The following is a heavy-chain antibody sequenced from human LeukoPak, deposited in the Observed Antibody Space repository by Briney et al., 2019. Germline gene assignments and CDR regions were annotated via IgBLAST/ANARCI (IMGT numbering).Heavy chain of an antibody. D-gene: IGHD5-24*01. J-gene: IGHJ4*02. Sequence: GGSLRLSCAASGFTFSSYAMSWVRQAPGKGLEWVSAISGSGGSTYYADSVKGRFTISRDNSKNTLYLQMNSLRAEDTAVCYCAKEAVRDGYDPKYYFDYWGQGTLVTVSS. CDR2: ISGSGGST. CDR3: AKEAVRDGYDPKYYFDY. V-gene: IGHV3-23*01. CDR1: GFTFSSYA.